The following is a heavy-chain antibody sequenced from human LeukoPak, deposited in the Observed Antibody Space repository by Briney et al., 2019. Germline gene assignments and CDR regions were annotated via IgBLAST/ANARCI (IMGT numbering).Heavy chain of an antibody. J-gene: IGHJ4*02. V-gene: IGHV3-23*01. CDR1: GFTFTSYA. CDR3: AKDGGAYYYGSGSYSAGFDY. D-gene: IGHD3-10*01. CDR2: ISRSGGST. Sequence: PGGSLRLSCAASGFTFTSYAMSWVRQAPGKGLEWVSTISRSGGSTYYADSVKGRFTISRDNSKNTLYPQMNSLRAEDTAVYYCAKDGGAYYYGSGSYSAGFDYWGQGTLVTVSS.